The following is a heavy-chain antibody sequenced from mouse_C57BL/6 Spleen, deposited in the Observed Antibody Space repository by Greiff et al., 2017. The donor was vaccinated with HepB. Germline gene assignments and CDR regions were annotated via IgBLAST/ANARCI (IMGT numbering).Heavy chain of an antibody. Sequence: VQRVESGPGLVQPSQSLSITCTVSGFSLTSYGVHWVRQSPGKGLEWLGVIWSGGSTDYNAAFISRLSISKDNSKSQVFFKMNSLQADDTAIYYCAWDYENYYAMDYWGQGTSVTVSS. CDR1: GFSLTSYG. D-gene: IGHD2-4*01. V-gene: IGHV2-2*01. J-gene: IGHJ4*01. CDR3: AWDYENYYAMDY. CDR2: IWSGGST.